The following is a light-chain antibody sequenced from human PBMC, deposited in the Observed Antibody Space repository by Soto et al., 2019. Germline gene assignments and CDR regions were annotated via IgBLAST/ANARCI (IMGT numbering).Light chain of an antibody. CDR2: GAS. V-gene: IGKV3-20*01. CDR1: QSVSNNY. CDR3: QQYGSSGT. Sequence: EILLTQSPGTLSLSPGERATLSCGASQSVSNNYLAWYQQKPRQAPRLLIYGASNRATGIPDSLSGSGSGTDFTLTISRMEPEDFAVYYCQQYGSSGTFGQGTKVDIK. J-gene: IGKJ1*01.